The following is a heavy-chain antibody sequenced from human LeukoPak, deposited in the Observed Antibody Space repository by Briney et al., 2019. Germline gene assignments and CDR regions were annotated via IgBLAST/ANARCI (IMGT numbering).Heavy chain of an antibody. CDR3: ASGYSSSGANWFDP. J-gene: IGHJ5*02. CDR2: INHSGST. CDR1: GFTFSSYS. D-gene: IGHD6-6*01. V-gene: IGHV4-34*01. Sequence: PGGSLRLSCAASGFTFSSYSMNWIRQPPGKGLEWIGEINHSGSTNYNPSLKSRVTISVDTSKNQFSLKLSSVTAADTAVYYCASGYSSSGANWFDPWGQGTLVTVSS.